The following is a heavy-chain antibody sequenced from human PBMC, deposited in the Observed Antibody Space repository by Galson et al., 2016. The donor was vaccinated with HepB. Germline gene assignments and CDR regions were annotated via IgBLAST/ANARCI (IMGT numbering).Heavy chain of an antibody. CDR2: INTNTGKP. D-gene: IGHD6-13*01. V-gene: IGHV7-4-1*02. J-gene: IGHJ4*02. CDR3: ARESSTDYSTTHSN. Sequence: SVKVSCKASGYTFINDPIHWVRQAPGQGLEWMGRINTNTGKPTYAQGFTGRFVLSLDTSVSTAYLQIISLKADDTAVYYCARESSTDYSTTHSNWGRGTLVTVSS. CDR1: GYTFINDP.